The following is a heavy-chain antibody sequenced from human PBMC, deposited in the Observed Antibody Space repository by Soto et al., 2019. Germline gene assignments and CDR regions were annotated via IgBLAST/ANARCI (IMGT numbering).Heavy chain of an antibody. CDR3: ARGYSGSYFYFDY. CDR2: IYYSGST. V-gene: IGHV4-59*01. D-gene: IGHD1-26*01. CDR1: GGSISSYY. Sequence: PSETLSLTCTVSGGSISSYYWSWIRQPPGKGLEWIGYIYYSGSTNYNPSLKSRVTISVDTSKNQFSLKLSSVTAADTAVYYCARGYSGSYFYFDYWGQGTLVTVSS. J-gene: IGHJ4*02.